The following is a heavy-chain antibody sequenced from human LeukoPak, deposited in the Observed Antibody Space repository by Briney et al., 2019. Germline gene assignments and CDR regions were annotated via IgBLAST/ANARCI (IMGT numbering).Heavy chain of an antibody. CDR2: ISTYNGKT. D-gene: IGHD6-13*01. V-gene: IGHV1-18*01. CDR3: ARAPNLATTGNFDF. Sequence: ASVKVSCKASGYTFTSYGVTWVRQAPGQGLEWVAWISTYNGKTNFIESLRGRVTLTTDTSTNTAYMELRSLRSDETAVYYCARAPNLATTGNFDFWGQGTLVTVS. J-gene: IGHJ4*02. CDR1: GYTFTSYG.